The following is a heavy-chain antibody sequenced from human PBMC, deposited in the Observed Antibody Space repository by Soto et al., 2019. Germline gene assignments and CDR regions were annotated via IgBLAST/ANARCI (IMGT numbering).Heavy chain of an antibody. CDR1: GGTFSSYT. CDR3: AKDKTKVTRSAFDI. J-gene: IGHJ3*02. D-gene: IGHD4-17*01. V-gene: IGHV1-69*04. CDR2: IIPILGIA. Sequence: SVKVSCKASGGTFSSYTISWVRQAPGQGLEWMGRIIPILGIANYAQKFQGRVTITADKSTSTAYMELSSLRSEDTAVYYCAKDKTKVTRSAFDIWGQGKMVTVSS.